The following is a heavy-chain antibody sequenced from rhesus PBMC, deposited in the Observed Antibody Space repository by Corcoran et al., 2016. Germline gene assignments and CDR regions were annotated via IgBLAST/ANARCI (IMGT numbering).Heavy chain of an antibody. Sequence: EVQLVESGGGLVQPGGSLRLSCAASGFTFSSYGMHWVRQAPGKGLVWVAVISYDGSKKYYADSVKDRFTISRDNSKNMLYLQMNNLKLEDTAVYYCARDSYDEDDYVYYYPHYWGQGVLVTVSS. D-gene: IGHD3-9*01. CDR3: ARDSYDEDDYVYYYPHY. CDR1: GFTFSSYG. V-gene: IGHV3-54*02. CDR2: ISYDGSKK. J-gene: IGHJ4*01.